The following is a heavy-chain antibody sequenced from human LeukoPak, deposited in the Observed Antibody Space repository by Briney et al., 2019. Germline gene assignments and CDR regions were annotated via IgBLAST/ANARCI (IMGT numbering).Heavy chain of an antibody. V-gene: IGHV3-23*01. Sequence: GGSLRLSCAASGLTFRNYAMSWVRQAPGKGLEWVSVICANDGNTYYADAVKGRFTISRDNSTDTLYLQMDSLRAEDTAVYYCAKGSGSRCYSPCDYWGQGILVTVYS. J-gene: IGHJ4*02. CDR1: GLTFRNYA. CDR3: AKGSGSRCYSPCDY. D-gene: IGHD2-15*01. CDR2: ICANDGNT.